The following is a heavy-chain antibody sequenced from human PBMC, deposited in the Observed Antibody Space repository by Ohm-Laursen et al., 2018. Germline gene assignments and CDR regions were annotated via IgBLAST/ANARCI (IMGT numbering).Heavy chain of an antibody. Sequence: SLRLSCSASGFTFSNYGMNWVRQAPGKGLEWVSSISGSGGSTYYADSVKGRFTISRDNSKNTLYLQMNSLRAEDTAVYYCAKVPTRSLGYSSGWYDYWGQGTLVTVSS. CDR3: AKVPTRSLGYSSGWYDY. V-gene: IGHV3-23*01. CDR2: ISGSGGST. CDR1: GFTFSNYG. D-gene: IGHD6-19*01. J-gene: IGHJ4*02.